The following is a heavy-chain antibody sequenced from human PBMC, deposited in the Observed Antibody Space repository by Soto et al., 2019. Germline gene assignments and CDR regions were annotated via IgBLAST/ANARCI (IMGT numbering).Heavy chain of an antibody. D-gene: IGHD2-15*01. CDR2: INHSGST. Sequence: QVQLQQWRAGLLKPSETLSLTCAVYGGSFSGYYWSWIRQPPGKGLEWIGEINHSGSTNYNPSLKSRVTISVDTSKNQFSLKLSSVTAADTAVYYCARVERRYCSGGSCATYYYYYYMDVWGKGTTVTVSS. J-gene: IGHJ6*03. CDR1: GGSFSGYY. CDR3: ARVERRYCSGGSCATYYYYYYMDV. V-gene: IGHV4-34*01.